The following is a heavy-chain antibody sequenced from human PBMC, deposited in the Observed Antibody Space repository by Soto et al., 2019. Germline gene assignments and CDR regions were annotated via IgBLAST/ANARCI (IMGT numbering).Heavy chain of an antibody. CDR1: GGSIASSGYY. J-gene: IGHJ4*02. V-gene: IGHV4-31*03. CDR3: ARRGGSTKVDY. Sequence: QVQLQESGPGLVKPSQTLSLTCTVSGGSIASSGYYWSWIRQHPGEGLEWIGFTSKSGSTSYNPSIKSRVTISVDTSSNQFSLNLKSVTAADTAVYYCARRGGSTKVDYWGQGTLVTVSP. CDR2: TSKSGST. D-gene: IGHD2-2*01.